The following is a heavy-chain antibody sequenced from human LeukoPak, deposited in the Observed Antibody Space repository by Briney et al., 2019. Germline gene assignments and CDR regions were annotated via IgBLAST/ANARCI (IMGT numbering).Heavy chain of an antibody. J-gene: IGHJ4*02. D-gene: IGHD3-22*01. CDR3: VKDRGSGYSLYYFHD. CDR1: GFTFSNSA. V-gene: IGHV3-23*01. Sequence: GGSLRLSRAASGFTFSNSAMSWVRQAPGKGLEWVSAISSSGGSTYYADSVKGRFTISRDNSKNTLYLQMNSLRDEDTAVYYCVKDRGSGYSLYYFHDWGQGTLVTVSS. CDR2: ISSSGGST.